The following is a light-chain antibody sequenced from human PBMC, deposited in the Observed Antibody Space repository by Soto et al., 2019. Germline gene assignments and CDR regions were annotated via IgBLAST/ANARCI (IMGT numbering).Light chain of an antibody. J-gene: IGKJ5*01. V-gene: IGKV1-39*01. CDR1: QSISTY. CDR2: TAS. CDR3: QQSYSTPIT. Sequence: IQMTQTPSSLSASVGDRVTITCRASQSISTYLNWYQQKPGKAPNLLIYTASSFQSGVPSRFSGSGSGTDFTLTISSLQPEDFATYYCQQSYSTPITFGQGTRLEIK.